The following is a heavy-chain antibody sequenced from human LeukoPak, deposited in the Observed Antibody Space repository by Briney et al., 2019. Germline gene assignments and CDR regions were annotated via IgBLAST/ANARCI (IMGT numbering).Heavy chain of an antibody. V-gene: IGHV1-2*02. Sequence: ASVKVSCKASGYTFTGYYMHWVRQAPGQGLEWMGWINPNSGDTNYAQKFQGRVTMTRDMSISTAYMEQSRLRSDDTAMYYCARGKNWLDAFGIWGQGTVVTVSS. CDR2: INPNSGDT. CDR1: GYTFTGYY. D-gene: IGHD1-1*01. J-gene: IGHJ3*02. CDR3: ARGKNWLDAFGI.